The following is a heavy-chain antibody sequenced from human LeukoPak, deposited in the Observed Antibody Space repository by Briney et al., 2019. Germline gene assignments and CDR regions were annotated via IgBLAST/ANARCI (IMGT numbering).Heavy chain of an antibody. CDR2: IRFDGSNK. D-gene: IGHD3-10*01. J-gene: IGHJ6*02. CDR1: GFTFSSYG. CDR3: AKDRGNSFYYGMDL. Sequence: GGSLRLSCAASGFTFSSYGMHWVRQAPGKGLEWVALIRFDGSNKYYADSVTGRFTIPRDNSKNTLYLQMNSLRGEDTAVYYCAKDRGNSFYYGMDLWGQGTTVTVSS. V-gene: IGHV3-30*02.